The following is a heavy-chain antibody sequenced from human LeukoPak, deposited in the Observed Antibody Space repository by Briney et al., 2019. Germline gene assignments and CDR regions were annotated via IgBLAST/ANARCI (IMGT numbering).Heavy chain of an antibody. CDR2: INHSGST. J-gene: IGHJ6*02. Sequence: PSETLSLTCAVYGGSFSGYYWSWIRQPPGKGLEWIGEINHSGSTNYNPSLKSRVTISVDTSKNQFSLKLSSVTAADTAVYYCARGYCSSTSCYLGPNYYGMDVWGQGTTVTVSS. CDR1: GGSFSGYY. CDR3: ARGYCSSTSCYLGPNYYGMDV. D-gene: IGHD2-2*01. V-gene: IGHV4-34*01.